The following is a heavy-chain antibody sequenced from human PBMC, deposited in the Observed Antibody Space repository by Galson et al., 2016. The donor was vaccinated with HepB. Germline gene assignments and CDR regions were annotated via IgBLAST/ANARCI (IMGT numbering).Heavy chain of an antibody. J-gene: IGHJ4*02. CDR2: IVHTGVT. V-gene: IGHV4-59*01. CDR1: GVSLNHIL. CDR3: ARLHVDPEIGWEFDS. Sequence: ETLSLTCSVSGVSLNHILWSWVRQSPGRGLEWIGYIVHTGVTNYNPSVKSRVSISIDPAKSQFTLKLTSVTAADTALYYCARLHVDPEIGWEFDSWGQALLVAV. D-gene: IGHD6-19*01.